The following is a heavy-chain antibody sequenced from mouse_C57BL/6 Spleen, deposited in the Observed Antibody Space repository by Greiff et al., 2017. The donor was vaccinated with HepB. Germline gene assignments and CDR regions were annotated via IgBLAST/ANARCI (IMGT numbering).Heavy chain of an antibody. V-gene: IGHV5-4*01. CDR2: ISDGGSYT. Sequence: DVQLVESGGGLVKPGGSLKLSCAASGFTFSSYAMSWVRQTPEKRLEWVATISDGGSYTYYPDNVKGRFTISRDNAKNNLYLQMSHLKSEDTAMYYCARALHYYGSSYWYFDVWGTGTTVTVSS. D-gene: IGHD1-1*01. J-gene: IGHJ1*03. CDR3: ARALHYYGSSYWYFDV. CDR1: GFTFSSYA.